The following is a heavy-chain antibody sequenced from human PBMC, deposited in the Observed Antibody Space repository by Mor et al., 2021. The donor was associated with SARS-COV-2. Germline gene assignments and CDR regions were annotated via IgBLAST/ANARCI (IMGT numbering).Heavy chain of an antibody. V-gene: IGHV3-11*01. J-gene: IGHJ5*02. D-gene: IGHD3-10*01. Sequence: YYADSLKGPLIISRDNAKNSLYLQMNSLRAEDTAVYYCARDLYYYANYFDPWGQGTLVTVS. CDR3: ARDLYYYANYFDP.